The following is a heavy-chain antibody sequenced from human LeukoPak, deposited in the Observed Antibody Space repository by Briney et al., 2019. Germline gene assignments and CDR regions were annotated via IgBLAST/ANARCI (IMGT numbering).Heavy chain of an antibody. Sequence: SVKVSCKASGGTFSSYAISWVRQAPGQGLEWMGGIIPIFGTANYAQKFQGRVTITADKSTSTAYMELSSLRSEDTAVYYCARARIAYSGSYYEEYNWFDPWGQGTLVTVSS. V-gene: IGHV1-69*06. CDR2: IIPIFGTA. CDR3: ARARIAYSGSYYEEYNWFDP. CDR1: GGTFSSYA. J-gene: IGHJ5*02. D-gene: IGHD1-26*01.